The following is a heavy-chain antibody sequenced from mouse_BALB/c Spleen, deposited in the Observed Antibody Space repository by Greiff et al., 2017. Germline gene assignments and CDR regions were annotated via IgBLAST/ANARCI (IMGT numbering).Heavy chain of an antibody. V-gene: IGHV5-4*02. CDR1: GFTFSDYY. D-gene: IGHD2-4*01. Sequence: DVKLVESGGGLVKPGGSLKLSCAASGFTFSDYYMYWVRQTPEKRLEWVATISDGGSYTYYPDSVKGRFTISRDNAKNNLYLQMSSLKSEDTAMYYCARWFDYGAMDYWGQGTSVTVSS. CDR3: ARWFDYGAMDY. CDR2: ISDGGSYT. J-gene: IGHJ4*01.